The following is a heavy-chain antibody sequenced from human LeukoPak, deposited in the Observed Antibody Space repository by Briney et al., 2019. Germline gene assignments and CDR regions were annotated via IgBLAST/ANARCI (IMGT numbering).Heavy chain of an antibody. D-gene: IGHD6-19*01. CDR1: GGSISSFH. CDR3: ARHKAVSGTGTFDY. CDR2: FYNSGST. J-gene: IGHJ4*02. Sequence: SETLSLTCTVSGGSISSFHWNWIRQPAGKGQEWIGRFYNSGSTNYNPSLKSRVTMSVDTSKNQFSLRLNSVTAADTAVYYCARHKAVSGTGTFDYWGQGTLVTVSS. V-gene: IGHV4-4*07.